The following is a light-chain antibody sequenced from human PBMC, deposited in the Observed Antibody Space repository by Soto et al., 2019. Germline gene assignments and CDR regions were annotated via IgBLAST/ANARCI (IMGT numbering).Light chain of an antibody. V-gene: IGLV7-46*01. Sequence: QTVVTQEPSLTVSPGGTVTLTCGSSTGAVTSGNYPYWFQKKPGQAPRTLIYDTTNKQSWTPARFSGSLLGGKAALTLAGAQTDDEADYYCLLSYSGTNWVFGGGIKLTVL. CDR2: DTT. CDR3: LLSYSGTNWV. J-gene: IGLJ3*02. CDR1: TGAVTSGNY.